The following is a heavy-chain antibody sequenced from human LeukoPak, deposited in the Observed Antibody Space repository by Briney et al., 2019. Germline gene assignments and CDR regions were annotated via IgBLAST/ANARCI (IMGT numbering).Heavy chain of an antibody. D-gene: IGHD4-17*01. CDR3: AREAYGDYI. Sequence: SETLSLTCAASGGSISSGGYSWSWIRQPPGKGLEWIGYIYHSGSTYYNPSLKSRVTISVDRSKNQFSLKLSSVTAADTAVYYCAREAYGDYIGGQGTLVTVSS. V-gene: IGHV4-30-2*01. CDR2: IYHSGST. CDR1: GGSISSGGYS. J-gene: IGHJ4*02.